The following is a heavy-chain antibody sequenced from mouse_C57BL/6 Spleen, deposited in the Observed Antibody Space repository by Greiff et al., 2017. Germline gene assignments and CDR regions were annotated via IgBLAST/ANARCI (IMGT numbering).Heavy chain of an antibody. CDR2: ISPEDGAT. CDR3: TTRDGSSWFDY. D-gene: IGHD1-1*01. J-gene: IGHJ2*02. Sequence: VQLQQSGAELVRPGASVKLSCTASGFTFKDYYMHWVSQRPEQGLEWIGRISPEDGATEYAPKFQGQATMTADKSSNTAYLQLSSLKSEDTAVYYCTTRDGSSWFDYWGQGTSLTVSS. V-gene: IGHV14-1*01. CDR1: GFTFKDYY.